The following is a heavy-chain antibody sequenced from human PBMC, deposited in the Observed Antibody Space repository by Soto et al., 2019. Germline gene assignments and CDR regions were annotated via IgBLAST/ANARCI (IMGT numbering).Heavy chain of an antibody. CDR1: GGSISSRHW. CDR2: IYHSGTT. D-gene: IGHD3-22*01. Sequence: SETLSLTCAVSGGSISSRHWWSWVRQPPGKGLEWIGEIYHSGTTNYNPSLRSRATISVDKSKNQFSLNLSSVTAADTAVYYCAREYYDTTLALDYWGQGTLVTVSS. CDR3: AREYYDTTLALDY. J-gene: IGHJ4*02. V-gene: IGHV4-4*02.